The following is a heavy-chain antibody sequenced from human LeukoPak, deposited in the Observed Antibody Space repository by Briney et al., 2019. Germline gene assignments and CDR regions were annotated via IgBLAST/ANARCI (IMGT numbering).Heavy chain of an antibody. Sequence: PSETLSLTRIVPRGSISRSNYYWAWIRQPPGKGLEWIGTFYSGGSAYCNPSLTGRVSISKDTSDNHFSLRLYSVTAADTAVYYCARKQGGTMYDVWGQGTQVIVSS. D-gene: IGHD1-7*01. CDR2: FYSGGSA. V-gene: IGHV4-39*07. J-gene: IGHJ4*02. CDR3: ARKQGGTMYDV. CDR1: RGSISRSNYY.